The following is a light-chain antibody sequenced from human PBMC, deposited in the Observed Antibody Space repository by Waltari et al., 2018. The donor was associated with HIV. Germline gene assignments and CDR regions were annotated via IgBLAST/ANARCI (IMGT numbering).Light chain of an antibody. CDR2: DAS. Sequence: DMQMTQSPSSLSASVGDRVTITCQASQDISNCLNWYQQKPGKAPKLLIYDASNLHTGVPSRCSGSGSGTDFTFTISSLQPEDIATYYCQQYDNPLITFGQVTRLEI. V-gene: IGKV1-33*01. CDR1: QDISNC. J-gene: IGKJ5*01. CDR3: QQYDNPLIT.